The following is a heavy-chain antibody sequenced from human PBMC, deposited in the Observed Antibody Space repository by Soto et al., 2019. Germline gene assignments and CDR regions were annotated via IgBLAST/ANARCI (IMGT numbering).Heavy chain of an antibody. J-gene: IGHJ4*02. CDR2: MYSRGST. CDR3: ARGGIAVAGFDY. D-gene: IGHD6-19*01. Sequence: QVQLQESGPGLVKPSETLSLTCTVSVGSVSSGSYYWSWIRQPPGKGLEWMGYMYSRGSTNYNPSLTSRVTLPVDTAKIQFALKLSSVTAADTAVYYCARGGIAVAGFDYWGQGTLVTVSS. CDR1: VGSVSSGSYY. V-gene: IGHV4-61*01.